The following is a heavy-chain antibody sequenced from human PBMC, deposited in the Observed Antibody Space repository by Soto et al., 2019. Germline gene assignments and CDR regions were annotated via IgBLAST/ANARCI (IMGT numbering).Heavy chain of an antibody. V-gene: IGHV1-8*01. J-gene: IGHJ3*02. D-gene: IGHD2-2*02. Sequence: ASVKVSCKASGYTFTSYDINWVRQATGQGLEWMGWMNPNSGNTGYAQKFQGRVTMTRNTSISTAYMELSSLRSEDTAVYYCARDDGAIGAFDIWGQGTMVTVSS. CDR1: GYTFTSYD. CDR2: MNPNSGNT. CDR3: ARDDGAIGAFDI.